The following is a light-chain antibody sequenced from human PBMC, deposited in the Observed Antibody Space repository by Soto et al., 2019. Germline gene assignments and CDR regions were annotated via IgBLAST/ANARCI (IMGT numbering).Light chain of an antibody. CDR1: QSVRSN. V-gene: IGKV3D-15*01. CDR3: QQYEAVVT. J-gene: IGKJ1*01. CDR2: GAS. Sequence: EIVMTQSPATLSVSPGERATLSCRASQSVRSNLAWYQHKPGQAPRLLIYGASIRATGIPATFSGSGSGTDFTLTISRLEPEDVAVYYCQQYEAVVTFGQGTKVDIK.